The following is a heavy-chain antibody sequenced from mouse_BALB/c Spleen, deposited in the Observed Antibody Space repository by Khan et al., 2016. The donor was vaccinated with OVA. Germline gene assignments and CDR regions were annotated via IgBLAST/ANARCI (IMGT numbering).Heavy chain of an antibody. CDR2: IWSGGST. D-gene: IGHD2-12*01. V-gene: IGHV2-2*01. CDR3: ARHSYRYDFTY. J-gene: IGHJ3*01. Sequence: QVQLKESGPGLVQPSQSLSITCTVSGFSLTTYGIHWVRQSPGKGLEWLGVIWSGGSTDYNAPFISRLSISQDNSKSQVSFKMNSLQADDTAIYYCARHSYRYDFTYWGQGTLVTVSA. CDR1: GFSLTTYG.